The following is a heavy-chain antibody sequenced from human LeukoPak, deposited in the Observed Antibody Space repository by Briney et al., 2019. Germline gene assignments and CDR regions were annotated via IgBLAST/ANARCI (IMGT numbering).Heavy chain of an antibody. V-gene: IGHV4-59*01. CDR2: IYYSGST. CDR3: ARVVASSSWYHWFDP. Sequence: SETLSLTCPVSGGSISSYYWSWIRQPPGRGLEGVGYIYYSGSTNYNPSLKSRVTISVDTSKNPFSLKLSSVTAADTAVYYCARVVASSSWYHWFDPWGQGTLVTVSS. D-gene: IGHD6-13*01. J-gene: IGHJ5*02. CDR1: GGSISSYY.